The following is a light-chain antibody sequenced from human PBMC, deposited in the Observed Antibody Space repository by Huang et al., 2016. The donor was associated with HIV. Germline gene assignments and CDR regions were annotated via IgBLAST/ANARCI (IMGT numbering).Light chain of an antibody. V-gene: IGKV3-15*01. J-gene: IGKJ1*01. CDR1: QSVSSN. Sequence: ETVMTQSPATLSVSPGERATLSCRASQSVSSNLAWYQQKPGQAPRLLIYGASTRATGIPARFSGSGSGTEFTLTISSLQSEDFAVYYCQQYNNWSSAFGQGTKVEIK. CDR2: GAS. CDR3: QQYNNWSSA.